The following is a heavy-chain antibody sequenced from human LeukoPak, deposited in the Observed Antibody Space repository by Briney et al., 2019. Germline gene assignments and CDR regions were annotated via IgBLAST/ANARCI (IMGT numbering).Heavy chain of an antibody. D-gene: IGHD2-2*01. J-gene: IGHJ5*02. CDR1: GFTFSSYW. CDR3: ARDTGGGYSCYDR. Sequence: GGSLRLSCAASGFTFSSYWMTWIRQAPGKGLEWVANIKQDGSEKYYVDSVKGRFTISRDNAKNSLYLQMNSLRAEDTAVYYCARDTGGGYSCYDRWGQGTLVTVSS. V-gene: IGHV3-7*01. CDR2: IKQDGSEK.